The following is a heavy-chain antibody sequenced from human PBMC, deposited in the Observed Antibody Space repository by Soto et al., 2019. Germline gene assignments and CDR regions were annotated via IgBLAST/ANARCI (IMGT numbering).Heavy chain of an antibody. V-gene: IGHV3-53*01. Sequence: GGSLRLSCAASEIAVSSNHVTWVRQAPGKGLECVSLIYAGGSTYYADSVRGRFTISRDNSENTVYLQMDSLRADDTAVYFCARHFSRAFDYWGRGTLLTVSS. CDR1: EIAVSSNH. CDR2: IYAGGST. J-gene: IGHJ4*02. CDR3: ARHFSRAFDY. D-gene: IGHD3-3*02.